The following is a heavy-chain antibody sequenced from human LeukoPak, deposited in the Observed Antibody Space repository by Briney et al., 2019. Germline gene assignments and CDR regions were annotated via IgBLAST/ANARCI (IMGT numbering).Heavy chain of an antibody. CDR2: IYYSGST. CDR1: GGSISSGDYY. D-gene: IGHD6-13*01. J-gene: IGHJ4*02. V-gene: IGHV4-30-4*08. Sequence: KPSETLSLTCTVSGGSISSGDYYWSWIRQPPGKGLEWIGYIYYSGSTYYNPSLKSRVTISVDTSKNQFSLKLSSVTAADTAVYYCARDPRAAAGTREWGQGTLVTVSS. CDR3: ARDPRAAAGTRE.